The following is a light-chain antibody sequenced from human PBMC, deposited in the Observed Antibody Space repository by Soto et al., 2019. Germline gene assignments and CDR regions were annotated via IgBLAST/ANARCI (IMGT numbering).Light chain of an antibody. Sequence: LSPGERATLSCRTSQSVSKYFAWYQQKPGRAPRLLIYDASSRATGIPARFIGSGSGTDFTLTISSLEPEDFAIYYCQQRSNWPITFGQGTDWRL. CDR1: QSVSKY. J-gene: IGKJ5*01. V-gene: IGKV3-11*01. CDR2: DAS. CDR3: QQRSNWPIT.